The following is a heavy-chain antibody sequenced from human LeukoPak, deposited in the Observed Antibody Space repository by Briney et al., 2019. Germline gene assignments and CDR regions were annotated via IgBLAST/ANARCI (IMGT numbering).Heavy chain of an antibody. CDR2: IYQSETA. CDR1: GYSISSGYF. D-gene: IGHD2-15*01. J-gene: IGHJ6*03. V-gene: IGHV4-38-2*02. Sequence: PSETLSLTCTVSGYSISSGYFWGWMRQPPGKGLEWIGSIYQSETAHYNPSLKSRVTISVDTSKNQFSLKLSSVTAADTAVYYCARDRGYCSGGSCYLRRGYYYYMDVWGKGTTVTVSS. CDR3: ARDRGYCSGGSCYLRRGYYYYMDV.